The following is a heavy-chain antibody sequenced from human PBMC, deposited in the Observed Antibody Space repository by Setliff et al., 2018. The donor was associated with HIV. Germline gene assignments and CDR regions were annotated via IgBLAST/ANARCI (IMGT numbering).Heavy chain of an antibody. Sequence: GGSLRLSCAASGFTFSTYGMHWVRQAPGKGLEWVAVVSSDDVHKHYADSVGGRFTISRDNSKNTVFLQMNSLRPEDSALYYCASGGAYCSGATCYVTWGQGTLVTSPQ. CDR1: GFTFSTYG. D-gene: IGHD2-2*01. CDR2: VSSDDVHK. J-gene: IGHJ5*02. V-gene: IGHV3-30*03. CDR3: ASGGAYCSGATCYVT.